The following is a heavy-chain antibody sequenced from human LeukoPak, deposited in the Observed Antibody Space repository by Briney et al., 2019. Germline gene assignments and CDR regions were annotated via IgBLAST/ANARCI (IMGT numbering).Heavy chain of an antibody. D-gene: IGHD1-26*01. V-gene: IGHV7-4-1*02. J-gene: IGHJ6*02. Sequence: ASVKVSCKASGYTFTSYAMNWVRQAPGQGLEWMGWVNTNTGNPTYAQGFTGRFVFSLDTSVSTAYLQISSLKAEDTAVYYCARVSRSGSYYPYYYGMDVWGQGTTVTVSS. CDR2: VNTNTGNP. CDR1: GYTFTSYA. CDR3: ARVSRSGSYYPYYYGMDV.